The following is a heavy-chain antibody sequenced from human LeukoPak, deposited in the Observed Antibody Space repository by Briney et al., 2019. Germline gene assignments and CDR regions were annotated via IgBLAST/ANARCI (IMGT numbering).Heavy chain of an antibody. D-gene: IGHD3-10*01. V-gene: IGHV1-8*01. CDR1: GYTFTSYD. Sequence: GASVKVSCKASGYTFTSYDINWVRQATGQGLEWIGWMNPNSGNTGYAQKFQGRVTMTRNTSISTAYMELSSLRSEDTAVYYCARVYYYGSGSYYSPWFDPWGQGTLVTVSS. CDR2: MNPNSGNT. CDR3: ARVYYYGSGSYYSPWFDP. J-gene: IGHJ5*02.